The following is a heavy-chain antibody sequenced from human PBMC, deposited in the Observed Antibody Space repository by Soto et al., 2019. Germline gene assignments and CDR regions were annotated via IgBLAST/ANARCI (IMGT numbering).Heavy chain of an antibody. V-gene: IGHV3-21*01. D-gene: IGHD1-26*01. CDR1: GFTFSSYS. CDR2: ISSSSSYI. CDR3: ARDRRELLGWFDP. Sequence: GGSLRLSCAASGFTFSSYSMNWVRQAPGKGLEWVSSISSSSSYIYYADSVKGRFTISRDNAKNSLYLQMNSLRAEDTAVYYCARDRRELLGWFDPWGQGTLVTVSS. J-gene: IGHJ5*02.